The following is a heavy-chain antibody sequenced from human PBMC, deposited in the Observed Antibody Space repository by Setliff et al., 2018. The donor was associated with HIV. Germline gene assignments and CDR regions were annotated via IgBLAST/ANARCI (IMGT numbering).Heavy chain of an antibody. CDR3: ARGGYGSENLLFDF. CDR1: GYTFTDYY. J-gene: IGHJ4*02. D-gene: IGHD3-10*01. V-gene: IGHV1-69-2*01. CDR2: VDPEDGET. Sequence: ASVKVSCKASGYTFTDYYIHWVQQAPGKGLEWMGRVDPEDGETTYAEKFQGRVTMTRDTSTSTVNMELSSLRSEDTAVYYCARGGYGSENLLFDFWGQGTLVTVSS.